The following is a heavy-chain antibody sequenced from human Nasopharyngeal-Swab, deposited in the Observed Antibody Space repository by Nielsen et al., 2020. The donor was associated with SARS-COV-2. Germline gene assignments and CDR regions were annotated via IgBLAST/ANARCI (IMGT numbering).Heavy chain of an antibody. J-gene: IGHJ5*02. CDR2: INPSGGSI. Sequence: WVRQAPGQGLEWMGIINPSGGSISYAQKFQGRVTMTRDTSTSTAYMELSSLRSDDTAVYFCARGAVHHMLDLWGQGTRVTVSS. D-gene: IGHD3-16*01. CDR3: ARGAVHHMLDL. V-gene: IGHV1-46*01.